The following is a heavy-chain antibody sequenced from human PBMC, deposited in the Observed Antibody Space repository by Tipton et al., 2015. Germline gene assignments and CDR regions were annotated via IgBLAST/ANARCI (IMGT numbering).Heavy chain of an antibody. V-gene: IGHV3-73*01. Sequence: SLRLSCAASGFDFSGSGLQWVRQASGKGLEWVGRIRSKTNNYATAYAASVEGRFIISRDDSTNTTYLQMNSLKTEDTAVYYCTLFPHFWGQGTLVTVSS. CDR3: TLFPHF. J-gene: IGHJ4*02. CDR2: IRSKTNNYAT. CDR1: GFDFSGSG.